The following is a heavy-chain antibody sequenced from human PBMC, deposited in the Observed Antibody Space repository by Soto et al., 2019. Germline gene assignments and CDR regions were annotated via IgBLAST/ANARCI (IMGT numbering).Heavy chain of an antibody. V-gene: IGHV3-9*01. CDR1: GFTFDDYA. D-gene: IGHD3-3*01. J-gene: IGHJ3*02. Sequence: PGGSLRLSCAASGFTFDDYAMHWVRQAPGKGLEWVSGISWNSGSIGYADSEKGRFTISRDNAKNSLYLQMNSLRAEDTALYYCAKLTYYDFWSASDDAFDIWGQGTMVTVSS. CDR2: ISWNSGSI. CDR3: AKLTYYDFWSASDDAFDI.